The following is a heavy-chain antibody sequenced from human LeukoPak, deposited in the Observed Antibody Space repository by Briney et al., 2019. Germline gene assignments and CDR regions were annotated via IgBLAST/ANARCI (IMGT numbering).Heavy chain of an antibody. D-gene: IGHD6-25*01. CDR1: GYTFTSYG. V-gene: IGHV1-18*01. Sequence: GASVKVSCKASGYTFTSYGISWVRQAPGQGLEWMGWISAYNGNTNYAQKLQGRVTMTTDTSTSTAYMELRSLRSDDTAVYYCARDLGPASPLPYGMDVWGQGTTVTVSS. CDR3: ARDLGPASPLPYGMDV. J-gene: IGHJ6*02. CDR2: ISAYNGNT.